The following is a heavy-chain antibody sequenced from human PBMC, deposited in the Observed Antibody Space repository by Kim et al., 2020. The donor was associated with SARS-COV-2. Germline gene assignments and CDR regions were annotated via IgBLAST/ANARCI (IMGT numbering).Heavy chain of an antibody. CDR1: GFTVSSNY. D-gene: IGHD6-13*01. CDR3: ARENGSIAAAGTLYYYYGMDV. V-gene: IGHV3-66*02. J-gene: IGHJ6*02. CDR2: IYSGGST. Sequence: GGSLRLSCAASGFTVSSNYMSWVRQAPGKGLEWVSVIYSGGSTYYADSVKGRFTNSRDNSKNTLYLQMNSLRAEDTAVYYCARENGSIAAAGTLYYYYGMDVWGQGTTVTVSS.